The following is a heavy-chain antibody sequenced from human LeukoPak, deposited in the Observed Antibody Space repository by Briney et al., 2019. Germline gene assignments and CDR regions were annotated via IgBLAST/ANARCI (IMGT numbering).Heavy chain of an antibody. CDR2: INPNSGGT. D-gene: IGHD4-23*01. Sequence: GASVKVSCKASGYTFTGYYMHWVRQAPGQGLEWMGRINPNSGGTNYAQKFQGRATMTRDTSISTAYMELSRLRSDDTAVYYCASPPATPNYYYYGMDVWGQGTTVTVSS. CDR3: ASPPATPNYYYYGMDV. J-gene: IGHJ6*02. CDR1: GYTFTGYY. V-gene: IGHV1-2*06.